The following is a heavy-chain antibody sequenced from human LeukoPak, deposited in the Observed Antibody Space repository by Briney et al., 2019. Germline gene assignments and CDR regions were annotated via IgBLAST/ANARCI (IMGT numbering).Heavy chain of an antibody. CDR2: INWNGGST. CDR1: GFTFDDYG. Sequence: TGGSLRLSCAASGFTFDDYGMSWVRQAPGKGLGWVSGINWNGGSTGYADSVKGRFTISGDNAKNSLYLQMNSLRAEDTALYYCARGGSYYYDSSGYYYGYWGQGTLVTVSS. D-gene: IGHD3-22*01. CDR3: ARGGSYYYDSSGYYYGY. V-gene: IGHV3-20*04. J-gene: IGHJ4*02.